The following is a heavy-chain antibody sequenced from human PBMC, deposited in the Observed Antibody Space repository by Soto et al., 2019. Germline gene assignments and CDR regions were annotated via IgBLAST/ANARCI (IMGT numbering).Heavy chain of an antibody. D-gene: IGHD3-10*01. Sequence: QVQLVQSGAEVKKPGSSVKVSCKASGGTFGNSAISWVRQAPGQGLEWMGGIIPSFATGNSAPEVQGRLTITADKSTTTAYMELSCLRSEDTAVYYCEISYYGSGSYWVYGMAVWGKGTTVTFSS. J-gene: IGHJ6*04. CDR1: GGTFGNSA. V-gene: IGHV1-69*06. CDR3: EISYYGSGSYWVYGMAV. CDR2: IIPSFATG.